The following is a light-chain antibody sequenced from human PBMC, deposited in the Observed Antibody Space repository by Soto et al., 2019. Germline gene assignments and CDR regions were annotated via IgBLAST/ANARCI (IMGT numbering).Light chain of an antibody. Sequence: QSVLTQPPSVSGAPGRRVTVSCTGSSSNIGADYDVHWYQQLPGTAPQLLIYGNNNRPSGVPDRFSGSKSGTSASLAVTGLQAEDEADYYCQSYDSSLSGLVFGGGTKLTVL. CDR3: QSYDSSLSGLV. J-gene: IGLJ2*01. V-gene: IGLV1-40*01. CDR1: SSNIGADYD. CDR2: GNN.